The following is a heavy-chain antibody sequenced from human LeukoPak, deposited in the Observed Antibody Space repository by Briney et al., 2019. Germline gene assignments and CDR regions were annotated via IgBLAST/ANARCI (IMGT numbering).Heavy chain of an antibody. CDR3: AREIGSAARGR. Sequence: PGGSLRLSCAASGFTFDSYWMSWVRQAPGKGLEWVANIKEDGSETYYVDSVKGRFTISRDNAKNSMYLRMNSLRAEDTAMYYCAREIGSAARGRWGQGTLVTVS. CDR2: IKEDGSET. CDR1: GFTFDSYW. V-gene: IGHV3-7*05. D-gene: IGHD6-13*01. J-gene: IGHJ4*02.